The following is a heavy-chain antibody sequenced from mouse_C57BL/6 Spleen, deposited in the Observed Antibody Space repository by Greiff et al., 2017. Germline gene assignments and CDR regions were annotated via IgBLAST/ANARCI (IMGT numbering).Heavy chain of an antibody. J-gene: IGHJ4*01. CDR1: GYAFSSYW. Sequence: VKLVESGAELVKPGASVKISCKASGYAFSSYWMNWVKQRPGKGLEWIGQIYPGDGDTNYNGKFKGKATLTADKSSSTAYMQLSSLTSEDSAVYFCAKWDKDYAMDYWGQGTSVTVSS. V-gene: IGHV1-80*01. CDR3: AKWDKDYAMDY. D-gene: IGHD4-1*01. CDR2: IYPGDGDT.